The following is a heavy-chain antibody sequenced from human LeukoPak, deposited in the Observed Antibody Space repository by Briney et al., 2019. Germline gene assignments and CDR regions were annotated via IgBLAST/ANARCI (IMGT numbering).Heavy chain of an antibody. CDR2: IIPIFGTA. CDR1: GGTFSSYA. CDR3: AREGDPGMTTVTTFDY. J-gene: IGHJ4*02. Sequence: GSSVKVSCKASGGTFSSYAISWVRQAPGQGLEWMGGIIPIFGTANYAQKFQGRVTITADKSTSTAYMELSSLRSEDTAVYYCAREGDPGMTTVTTFDYWGQGTLVTVSS. D-gene: IGHD4-17*01. V-gene: IGHV1-69*06.